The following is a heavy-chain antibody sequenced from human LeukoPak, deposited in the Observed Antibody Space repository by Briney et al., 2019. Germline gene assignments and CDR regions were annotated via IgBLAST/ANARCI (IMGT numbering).Heavy chain of an antibody. CDR1: GYTFTSYW. D-gene: IGHD5-18*01. V-gene: IGHV5-51*01. J-gene: IGHJ5*02. CDR2: IYPGDSDT. Sequence: GGSLQISCQGSGYTFTSYWIGWVRQMPGKGLEWMGIIYPGDSDTRYSPSFQGQVTISADKSISTAYLQWSSLKASDTAMHYCARRGYSYGYNWFDPWGQGALVTVSS. CDR3: ARRGYSYGYNWFDP.